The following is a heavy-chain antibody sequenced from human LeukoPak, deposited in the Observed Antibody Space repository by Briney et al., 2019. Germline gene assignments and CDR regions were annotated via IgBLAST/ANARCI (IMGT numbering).Heavy chain of an antibody. Sequence: GSLLLSCSVSGFTFSTYVMRWVRQAPGKGLEYVSAISSNGDNTYYADSVKGRFTISRDNSKNTLYLQMSSLRADDTAVYYCVRGTGYWGQGTLVTVSS. CDR3: VRGTGY. V-gene: IGHV3-64D*06. CDR1: GFTFSTYV. J-gene: IGHJ4*02. CDR2: ISSNGDNT.